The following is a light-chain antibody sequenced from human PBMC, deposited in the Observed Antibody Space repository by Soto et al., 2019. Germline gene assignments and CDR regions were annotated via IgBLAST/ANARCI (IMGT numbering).Light chain of an antibody. J-gene: IGKJ1*01. CDR1: QGITDD. CDR3: LQNFNFPWT. Sequence: AIQMTQSPSSLSASVGDRVTITCRASQGITDDLGWYQQKPGKAPKLLIYAASSLQSGVPSRFSGSGSGTDFTLTISSLQPEDCATYYCLQNFNFPWTFGLGTKVDIK. CDR2: AAS. V-gene: IGKV1-6*01.